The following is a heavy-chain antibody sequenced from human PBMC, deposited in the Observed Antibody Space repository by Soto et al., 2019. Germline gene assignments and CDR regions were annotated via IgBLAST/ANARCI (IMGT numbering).Heavy chain of an antibody. J-gene: IGHJ3*01. V-gene: IGHV5-51*01. CDR3: ARGSNHFNWSPEAFDL. D-gene: IGHD3-9*01. Sequence: GESLKISCKGSGYIFTTYWIGWGLQRPGKGLEWMGIIYAGGSDTKYRPSFQGQVTMSVDRSINTAYLQWSSLKASDTAMYYCARGSNHFNWSPEAFDLWGQGTMVTVSS. CDR2: IYAGGSDT. CDR1: GYIFTTYW.